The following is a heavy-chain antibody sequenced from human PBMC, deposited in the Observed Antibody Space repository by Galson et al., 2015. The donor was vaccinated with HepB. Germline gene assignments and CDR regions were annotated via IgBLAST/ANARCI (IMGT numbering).Heavy chain of an antibody. V-gene: IGHV1-2*06. CDR2: INPNSGGT. J-gene: IGHJ3*02. CDR1: GYTFTGYY. Sequence: CKASGYTFTGYYMHWVRQAPGQGLEWMGRINPNSGGTNYAQKFQGRVTMTRDTSISTAYMELSRLRSDDTAVYYCARDVLLWFRESSEVDAFDIWGQGTMVTVSS. D-gene: IGHD3-10*01. CDR3: ARDVLLWFRESSEVDAFDI.